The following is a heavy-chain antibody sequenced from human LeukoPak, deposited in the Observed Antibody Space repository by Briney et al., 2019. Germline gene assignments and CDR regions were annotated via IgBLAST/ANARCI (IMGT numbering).Heavy chain of an antibody. D-gene: IGHD6-19*01. J-gene: IGHJ5*02. V-gene: IGHV3-23*01. CDR2: ISGSGNTT. CDR1: VFTFS. Sequence: GVSLRLSCTASVFTFSMAWVRQAPGMGLEWVSTISGSGNTTYYADFVRGRFTISRDNSKNTLYLQMNGLRVEDTALYYCAKMGGRVWYKVPETWGQGTLVTVSS. CDR3: AKMGGRVWYKVPET.